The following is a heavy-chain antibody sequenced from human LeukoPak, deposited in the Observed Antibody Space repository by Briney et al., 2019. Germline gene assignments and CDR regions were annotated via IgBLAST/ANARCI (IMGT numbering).Heavy chain of an antibody. V-gene: IGHV3-53*01. CDR2: IYSGGST. Sequence: GGSLRLSCAASGFTASSNSMSWVRQAPGKGLEWVSVIYSGGSTYYAGSWKGRLTISRDNSKNTLYLEMNSLRAEDTAVYYCARVIYRSGWYEWERRKYYFDYWGQGTLVTVSS. D-gene: IGHD6-19*01. CDR1: GFTASSNS. J-gene: IGHJ4*02. CDR3: ARVIYRSGWYEWERRKYYFDY.